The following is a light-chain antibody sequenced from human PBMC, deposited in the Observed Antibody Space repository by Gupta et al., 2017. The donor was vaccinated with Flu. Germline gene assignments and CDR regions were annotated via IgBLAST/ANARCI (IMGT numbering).Light chain of an antibody. CDR1: SSDVGGYNY. Sequence: QPALTQPASVSGSPGQSITISCTGTSSDVGGYNYVAWYQQHPGKAPKLMIYEVSNRPSGVSNRCSGSKSGNTASLTISGLQAEDEADYYCSSYKSSSTYWVFGGGTKLTVL. CDR3: SSYKSSSTYWV. V-gene: IGLV2-14*01. J-gene: IGLJ3*02. CDR2: EVS.